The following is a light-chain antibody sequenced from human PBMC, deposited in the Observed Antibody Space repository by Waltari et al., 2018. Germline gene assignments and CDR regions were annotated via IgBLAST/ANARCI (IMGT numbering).Light chain of an antibody. CDR3: QQRSKWPWA. Sequence: EIVLTQSPAPLSLSPGERATLSCRASQSVSSSLAWYQHKPGQAPRPLIYDASISVTGIPARFSGSGSGTDFTLTISSLEPEDFAVYYCQQRSKWPWAFGQGTKVEIK. J-gene: IGKJ1*01. CDR2: DAS. V-gene: IGKV3-11*01. CDR1: QSVSSS.